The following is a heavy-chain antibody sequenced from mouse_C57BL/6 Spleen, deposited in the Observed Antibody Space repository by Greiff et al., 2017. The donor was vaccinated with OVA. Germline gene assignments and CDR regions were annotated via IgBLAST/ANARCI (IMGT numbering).Heavy chain of an antibody. CDR3: TRPDGSGCRFAY. Sequence: EVQLQQSGTVLARPGASVKMSCKTSGYTFTSYWMHWVKQRPGQGLEWIGAIYPGNSDTSYNQKFKGKAKLTAVTSASTAYMELSSLTNEDSAVYYCTRPDGSGCRFAYWGQGTLVTVSA. J-gene: IGHJ3*01. D-gene: IGHD3-2*02. CDR1: GYTFTSYW. V-gene: IGHV1-5*01. CDR2: IYPGNSDT.